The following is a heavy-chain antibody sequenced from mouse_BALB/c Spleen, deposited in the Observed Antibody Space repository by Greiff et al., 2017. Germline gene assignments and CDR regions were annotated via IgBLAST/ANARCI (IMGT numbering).Heavy chain of an antibody. Sequence: VQLQQSAAELARPGASVKMSCKASGYTFTSYTMHWVKQRPGQGLEWIGYINPSSGYTEYNQKFKDKTTLTADKSSSTAYMQLSSLTSEDSAVYYCARFGDYDPWFAYWGQGTLVTVSA. D-gene: IGHD2-4*01. V-gene: IGHV1-4*02. CDR2: INPSSGYT. CDR1: GYTFTSYT. J-gene: IGHJ3*01. CDR3: ARFGDYDPWFAY.